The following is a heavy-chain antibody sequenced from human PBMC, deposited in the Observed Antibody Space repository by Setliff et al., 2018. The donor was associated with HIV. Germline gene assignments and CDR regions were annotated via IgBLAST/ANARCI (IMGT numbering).Heavy chain of an antibody. D-gene: IGHD3-10*01. V-gene: IGHV4-34*10. CDR1: GGSVSGHY. CDR3: AKRDYSSSHDHYPLFDF. J-gene: IGHJ4*02. CDR2: ITPSGAT. Sequence: SETLSLTCAVYGGSVSGHYWGWFRQPPGKGLEWIGEITPSGATNYLPSLKSRVTMSLDNSKNTVYLQMNSLRADDTAVYYCAKRDYSSSHDHYPLFDFWGQGTLVTVSS.